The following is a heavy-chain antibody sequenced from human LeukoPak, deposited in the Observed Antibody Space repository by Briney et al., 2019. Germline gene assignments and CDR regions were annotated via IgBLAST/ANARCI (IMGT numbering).Heavy chain of an antibody. D-gene: IGHD2-15*01. Sequence: SETLSLTCTVSGGSISSSSYYWGWIRQPPGKGLEWIGSIYHSGSTYYNPSLKSRVTISVDTSKNQFSLKLSSVTAADTAVYYCARRTIGAVAATGSWFDPWGQGTLVTVSS. CDR3: ARRTIGAVAATGSWFDP. J-gene: IGHJ5*02. V-gene: IGHV4-39*01. CDR2: IYHSGST. CDR1: GGSISSSSYY.